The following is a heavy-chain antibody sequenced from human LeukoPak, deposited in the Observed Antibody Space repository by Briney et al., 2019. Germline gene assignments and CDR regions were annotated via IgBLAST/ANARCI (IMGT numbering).Heavy chain of an antibody. Sequence: GGSLRLSCAASGFTFSSYNMNWVRQPPGKGLEWVSSITSSSSYIYYTDSVKGRFTISRDNAKNSLYLQMNSLRAEDTAVYYCAKDPDCTSGICYTFFDYWGQGTLVTVSS. CDR2: ITSSSSYI. CDR3: AKDPDCTSGICYTFFDY. CDR1: GFTFSSYN. D-gene: IGHD2-8*01. J-gene: IGHJ4*02. V-gene: IGHV3-21*04.